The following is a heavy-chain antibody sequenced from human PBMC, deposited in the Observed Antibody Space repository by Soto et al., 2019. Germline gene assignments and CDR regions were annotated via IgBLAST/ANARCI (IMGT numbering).Heavy chain of an antibody. Sequence: PEGSLRLSCAASGFTFRSNGMHWVRQAPGKGLEWVATIWYDSSNKYYADSVKGRFTISRDNSKNTLYLHMNNLRAEDTGIYYCAKEGNIVSSSWYYFDYLGQGTLVTVSS. CDR3: AKEGNIVSSSWYYFDY. J-gene: IGHJ4*02. V-gene: IGHV3-33*06. D-gene: IGHD6-13*01. CDR2: IWYDSSNK. CDR1: GFTFRSNG.